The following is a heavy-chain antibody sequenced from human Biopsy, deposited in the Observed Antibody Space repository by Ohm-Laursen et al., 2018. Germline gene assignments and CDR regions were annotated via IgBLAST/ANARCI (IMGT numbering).Heavy chain of an antibody. CDR3: ARGDYFDSNGYFWFDP. CDR2: IFNSANT. CDR1: GGSISSGGSY. Sequence: TLSLTCTVSGGSISSGGSYWSWIRQRPGKGLEWIGYIFNSANTYYNPSLKNLITISGDTSKNQSSLKLNSVTAADTAVYYCARGDYFDSNGYFWFDPWGPGTLVTVSS. J-gene: IGHJ5*02. V-gene: IGHV4-31*01. D-gene: IGHD3-22*01.